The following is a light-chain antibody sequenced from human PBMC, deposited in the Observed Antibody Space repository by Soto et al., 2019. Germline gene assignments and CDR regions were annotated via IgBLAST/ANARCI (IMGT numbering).Light chain of an antibody. CDR2: EAS. Sequence: DIQMTQSPSTLSASVGDRVTITCRASQSLNSLLAWYQQKPGRAPKLLIYEASTLESGVPSRFSGSGSGTEFTLTISSLQTDDFATYYCQQYNSYSSWTFGQGTKVDIK. CDR1: QSLNSL. CDR3: QQYNSYSSWT. V-gene: IGKV1-5*01. J-gene: IGKJ1*01.